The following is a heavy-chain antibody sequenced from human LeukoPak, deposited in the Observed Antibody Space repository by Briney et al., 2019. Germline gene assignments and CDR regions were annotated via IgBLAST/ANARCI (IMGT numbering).Heavy chain of an antibody. D-gene: IGHD1-26*01. V-gene: IGHV5-51*01. CDR1: GYTFTNYW. CDR3: ARRGGSYYSSRDAFDI. J-gene: IGHJ3*02. CDR2: IYPGDPDT. Sequence: GESLKISCKGSGYTFTNYWIGWVRQMPGKGLEWMGIIYPGDPDTRYSPSFQGQVTLSADKSISTAYLQWSSLKASDTAMYYCARRGGSYYSSRDAFDIWGQGTMVTVSS.